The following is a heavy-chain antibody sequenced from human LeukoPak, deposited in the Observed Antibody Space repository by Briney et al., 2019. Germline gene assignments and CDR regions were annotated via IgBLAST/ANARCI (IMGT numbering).Heavy chain of an antibody. CDR1: GFSFSIYW. CDR3: ARDRGYSTFDY. CDR2: INQGGSET. J-gene: IGHJ4*02. Sequence: GGSLRLSCAASGFSFSIYWMSWVRQAPGQGLERVANINQGGSETYYVDSVKGRFTISRDNAKNSLYLQMNSLRVDDTAVYYCARDRGYSTFDYWGQGTLVTVSS. V-gene: IGHV3-7*01. D-gene: IGHD4-23*01.